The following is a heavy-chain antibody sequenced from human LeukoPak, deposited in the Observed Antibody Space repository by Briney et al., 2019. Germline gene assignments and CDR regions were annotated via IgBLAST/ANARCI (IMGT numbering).Heavy chain of an antibody. Sequence: GGSLRLSCAASGFTFNNYALSWVRQAPGKGLEWVSAISGSGGSTYYADSVKGRFTISRDISKNTLYLQMNSLRVEDTAVYYCAKDLYGSGWYNYFDPWGQGALVIVSS. CDR2: ISGSGGST. D-gene: IGHD6-19*01. CDR1: GFTFNNYA. J-gene: IGHJ5*02. V-gene: IGHV3-23*01. CDR3: AKDLYGSGWYNYFDP.